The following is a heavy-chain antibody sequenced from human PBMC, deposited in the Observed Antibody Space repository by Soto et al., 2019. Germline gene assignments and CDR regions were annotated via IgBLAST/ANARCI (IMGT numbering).Heavy chain of an antibody. V-gene: IGHV1-46*01. J-gene: IGHJ5*02. CDR2: INPSGGST. Sequence: ASVKVSCKAAGYTFTSYYMHCVRQATGQGLEWMGIINPSGGSTSYAQKFQGRVTMTRDTSTSTVYMELSSLRSEDTAVYYCARGVFGYYDSSGRGVNWFDPWGQGTLVTVPS. CDR1: GYTFTSYY. CDR3: ARGVFGYYDSSGRGVNWFDP. D-gene: IGHD3-22*01.